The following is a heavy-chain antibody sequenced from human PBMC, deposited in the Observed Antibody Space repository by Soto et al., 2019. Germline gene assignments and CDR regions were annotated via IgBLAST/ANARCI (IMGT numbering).Heavy chain of an antibody. CDR3: ARATSGSFDALDM. Sequence: QVQLVESGGGVVQPGRSLRLSCAASGFTFGIYGMHWVRQAPGKGLEWVAVIWYDGSIKYHADSVKGRFTISRDNSKNTVYVQMNSLRDEDTAVYYGARATSGSFDALDMWGQGTMVAVSS. CDR2: IWYDGSIK. CDR1: GFTFGIYG. J-gene: IGHJ3*02. V-gene: IGHV3-33*01. D-gene: IGHD1-26*01.